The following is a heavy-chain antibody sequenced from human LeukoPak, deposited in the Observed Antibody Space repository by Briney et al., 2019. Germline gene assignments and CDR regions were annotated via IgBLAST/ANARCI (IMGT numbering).Heavy chain of an antibody. CDR3: AKTQAYDFWSGYNFDY. D-gene: IGHD3-3*01. J-gene: IGHJ4*02. CDR1: GFTFSSYA. V-gene: IGHV3-23*01. CDR2: ISGSGGST. Sequence: PGGSLRLSCAASGFTFSSYAMHWVRQAPGKGLEWVSAISGSGGSTYYADSVKGRFTISRDNSKNTLYLQMNSLRAEDTAVYYCAKTQAYDFWSGYNFDYWGQGTLVTVSS.